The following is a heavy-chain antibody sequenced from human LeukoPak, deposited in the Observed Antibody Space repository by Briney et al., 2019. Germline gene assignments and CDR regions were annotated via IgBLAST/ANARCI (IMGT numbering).Heavy chain of an antibody. CDR1: GDSVSSNSAA. D-gene: IGHD3-10*01. CDR2: TYYRSKWYN. J-gene: IGHJ4*02. Sequence: SQTLSLTCAISGDSVSSNSAAWNWIRQSPSRGLEWPGRTYYRSKWYNDYAGCVKSRITINPDTSKNQFSLQLNSVTPEDTAVYYCARVHHYYGSGSYYTFDYWGQGTLVTVSS. CDR3: ARVHHYYGSGSYYTFDY. V-gene: IGHV6-1*01.